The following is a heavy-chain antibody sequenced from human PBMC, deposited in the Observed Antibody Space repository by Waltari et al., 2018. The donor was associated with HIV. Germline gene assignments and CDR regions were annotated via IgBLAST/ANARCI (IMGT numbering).Heavy chain of an antibody. V-gene: IGHV4-39*01. CDR1: GGSTRSTSNY. CDR2: IYSSGTTY. CDR3: ASCSDYMGCKY. J-gene: IGHJ4*02. D-gene: IGHD6-25*01. Sequence: QLQLQESGPGLVKPSETLSLTCNVSGGSTRSTSNYWAWIRQPPGKGLEWVGTIYSSGTTYYYNPSLKSRLTMSVDTSKNQFSLKLSSVGAADTAVFYCASCSDYMGCKYWGQGTLVTVSP.